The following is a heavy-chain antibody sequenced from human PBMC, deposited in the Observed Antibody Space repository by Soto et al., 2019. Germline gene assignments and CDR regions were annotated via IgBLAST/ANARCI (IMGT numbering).Heavy chain of an antibody. CDR1: GFTFSSYA. D-gene: IGHD5-18*01. CDR2: ISGSGGST. V-gene: IGHV3-23*01. CDR3: AKAQLWLYYYYGMDV. J-gene: IGHJ6*02. Sequence: GGSLRLSCAASGFTFSSYAMSWVRQAPGKGLEWVSAISGSGGSTYYADSVKGRFTISRDNSKNTLYLQMNSLRAEDTAVYYCAKAQLWLYYYYGMDVWGQGTTVTVSS.